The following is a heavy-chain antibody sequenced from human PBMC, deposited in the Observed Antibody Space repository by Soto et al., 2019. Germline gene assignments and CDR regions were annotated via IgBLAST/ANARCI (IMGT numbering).Heavy chain of an antibody. CDR1: GGSISSGDYY. CDR3: ARGSQSPYYYDSSGYYYWFDP. CDR2: IYYSGST. J-gene: IGHJ5*02. V-gene: IGHV4-30-4*01. Sequence: KPSETLSLTCTVSGGSISSGDYYWSWIRQPPGKGLEWIGYIYYSGSTYYNPSLKSRVTISVDTSKNQFSLKLSSVTAADTAVYYCARGSQSPYYYDSSGYYYWFDPWGQGTLVTVSS. D-gene: IGHD3-22*01.